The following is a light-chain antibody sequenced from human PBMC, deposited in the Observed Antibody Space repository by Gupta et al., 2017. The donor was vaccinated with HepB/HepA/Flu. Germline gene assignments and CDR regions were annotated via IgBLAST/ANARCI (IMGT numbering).Light chain of an antibody. CDR2: QAS. J-gene: IGKJ1*01. CDR1: QNINNW. CDR3: QNYNSYSET. Sequence: DIQMTQPPSTLPASAGDRVTITCRASQNINNWLAWYQQKPGKAPKVLIYQASSLASGVPSRFSGGGSGTEFTLTISSLQPDDFATYYCQNYNSYSETFGQGTKVEIK. V-gene: IGKV1-5*03.